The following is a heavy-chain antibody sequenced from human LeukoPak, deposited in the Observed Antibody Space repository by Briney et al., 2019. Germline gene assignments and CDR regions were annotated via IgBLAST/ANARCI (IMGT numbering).Heavy chain of an antibody. CDR1: GYTFTNYD. CDR2: MNPNSGNT. D-gene: IGHD1-26*01. Sequence: ASVKVSCKASGYTFTNYDINWVRQATGQGLEWMGWMNPNSGNTGYAQKFQGRVTMTRNTSISTAYMELSSLRSEDTAVYYCARGLRGSHPDDAFDIWGQGTMVTVSS. CDR3: ARGLRGSHPDDAFDI. V-gene: IGHV1-8*01. J-gene: IGHJ3*02.